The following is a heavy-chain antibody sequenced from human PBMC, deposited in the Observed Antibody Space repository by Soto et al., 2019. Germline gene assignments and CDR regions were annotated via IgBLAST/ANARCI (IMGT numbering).Heavy chain of an antibody. CDR1: GFTFSSYG. D-gene: IGHD3-3*01. J-gene: IGHJ5*02. Sequence: QVQLVESGGGVVQPGRSLRLSCAASGFTFSSYGMHWVRQAPGKGLEWVSVISYDGSNKYYADSVKGRFTISRDNSKNTLYLQMNSLRAEDTAVYYCAKDPLRLLEWPPMGWFDPWGQGTLVTVSS. CDR2: ISYDGSNK. V-gene: IGHV3-30*18. CDR3: AKDPLRLLEWPPMGWFDP.